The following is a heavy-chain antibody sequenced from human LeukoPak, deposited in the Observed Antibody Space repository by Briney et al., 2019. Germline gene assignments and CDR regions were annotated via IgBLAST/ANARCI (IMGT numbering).Heavy chain of an antibody. CDR1: GGSISSYY. V-gene: IGHV4-59*01. CDR2: IYYSGST. Sequence: PSETLSLTCTVSGGSISSYYWSWIRQPPGKGLEWIGYIYYSGSTNYNPSLKSRVTISVDTSKNQFSLKLSSVTAADTAVYYCARDGHHYPASHYYYGMDVWGQGTTVTVSS. D-gene: IGHD1-26*01. J-gene: IGHJ6*02. CDR3: ARDGHHYPASHYYYGMDV.